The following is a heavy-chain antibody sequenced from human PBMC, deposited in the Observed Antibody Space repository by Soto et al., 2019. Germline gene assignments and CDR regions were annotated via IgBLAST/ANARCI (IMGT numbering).Heavy chain of an antibody. J-gene: IGHJ4*02. CDR3: ARDDYDYVWGSYRYPGY. V-gene: IGHV3-48*02. CDR2: ISSSSSTI. D-gene: IGHD3-16*02. CDR1: GFTFSSYS. Sequence: QPGGSLRLSCAASGFTFSSYSMNWVRQAPGKGLEWVSYISSSSSTIYYADSVKGRFTISRDNAKNSLYLQMNSLRDEDTAVYYCARDDYDYVWGSYRYPGYWGQGTLVTVSS.